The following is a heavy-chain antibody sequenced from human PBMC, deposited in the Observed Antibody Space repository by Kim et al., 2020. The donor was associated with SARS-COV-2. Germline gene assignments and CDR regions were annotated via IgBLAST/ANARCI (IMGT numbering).Heavy chain of an antibody. CDR3: ARDAGSGLPIDY. CDR1: GFTFRSYE. D-gene: IGHD2-15*01. CDR2: ISSGGNTM. Sequence: GGSLRLSCVASGFTFRSYEMDWVRQAPGKGLEWVSYISSGGNTMYYADSVKGRFTISRDNARNALYMQMTSLRAEDTAVYYCARDAGSGLPIDYCGQGTLVTVSS. V-gene: IGHV3-48*03. J-gene: IGHJ4*02.